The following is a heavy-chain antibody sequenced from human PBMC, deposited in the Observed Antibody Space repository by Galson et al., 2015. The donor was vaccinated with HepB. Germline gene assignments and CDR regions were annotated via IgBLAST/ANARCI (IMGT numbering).Heavy chain of an antibody. V-gene: IGHV3-23*01. CDR1: GFTFSRYA. D-gene: IGHD6-19*01. J-gene: IGHJ2*01. Sequence: SLRLSCAASGFTFSRYAMTWVRQAPGKALQWIAAVSYTGSTTYYAESVRGRFTISRDNSKNKLFLQINSLRAEDTAMYYCAKGYSSGWYNWYFDLWGRGTLVTVSS. CDR2: VSYTGSTT. CDR3: AKGYSSGWYNWYFDL.